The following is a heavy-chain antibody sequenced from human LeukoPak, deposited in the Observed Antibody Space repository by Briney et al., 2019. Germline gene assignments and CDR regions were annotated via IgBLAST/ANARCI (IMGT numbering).Heavy chain of an antibody. D-gene: IGHD4-11*01. CDR1: GFTFSSYG. V-gene: IGHV3-30*18. CDR3: AKVGHDYSNYYYYMDV. Sequence: GGSLRLSCVASGFTFSSYGMHWVRQAPGKGLEWVAVISYDGSNKYYADSVKGRFTISRDNSKNTLYLQMNSLRAEDTAVYYCAKVGHDYSNYYYYMDVWGKGTTVTVSS. CDR2: ISYDGSNK. J-gene: IGHJ6*03.